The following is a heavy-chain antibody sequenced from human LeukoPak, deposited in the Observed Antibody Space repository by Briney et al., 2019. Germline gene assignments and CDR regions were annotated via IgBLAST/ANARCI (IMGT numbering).Heavy chain of an antibody. Sequence: GGSLRLSCAASGFTFSSYGMHWVRQAPGKGLEWVALIWYDGSSKHYADFVRGRFTISRDNSKNTLYLQMNSLRAEDTAVYYCARDFELSHWGQGTLVTVSS. CDR3: ARDFELSH. J-gene: IGHJ4*02. V-gene: IGHV3-33*01. D-gene: IGHD3-16*02. CDR1: GFTFSSYG. CDR2: IWYDGSSK.